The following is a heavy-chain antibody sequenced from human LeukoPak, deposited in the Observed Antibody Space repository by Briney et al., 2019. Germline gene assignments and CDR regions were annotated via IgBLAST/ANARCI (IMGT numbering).Heavy chain of an antibody. J-gene: IGHJ4*02. CDR1: GFTFSSYA. CDR3: ARGGYGDYPTDY. V-gene: IGHV3-23*01. Sequence: GGSLRLSCAASGFTFSSYAMNWVRQAPGKGLEWVSAINGSGSKTYYADSVKGRFTISRDNSKNTLYLQMNSLRAEDTAVCYCARGGYGDYPTDYWGQGTLVTVSS. CDR2: INGSGSKT. D-gene: IGHD4-17*01.